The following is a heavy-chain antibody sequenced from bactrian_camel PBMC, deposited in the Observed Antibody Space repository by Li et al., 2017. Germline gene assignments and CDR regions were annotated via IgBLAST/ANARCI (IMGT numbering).Heavy chain of an antibody. Sequence: DVQLVESGGGSVQAGGSLRLSCAVSGYTYSSYCMGWFRQAPGKEREGVAAIGRSGSTRYADSVKGRFTISRDNAKKKTVYLQMNNLNPDDTAQYFCVGCGGYWGQGTQVTVS. D-gene: IGHD5*01. J-gene: IGHJ4*01. CDR1: GYTYSSYC. V-gene: IGHV3S67*01. CDR3: VGCGGY. CDR2: IGRSGST.